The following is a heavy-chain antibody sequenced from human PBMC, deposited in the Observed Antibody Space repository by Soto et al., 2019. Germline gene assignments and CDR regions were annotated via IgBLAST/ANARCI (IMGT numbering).Heavy chain of an antibody. Sequence: PGGSLRLSCSTSGFTFGDYAMSWFRQAPGKGLEWVTFITSKAYGGTTEYAASVKGRFTISSDDSKSIAYLQMDSLKTEDTAVYYCTRAKWLPLPGDSWGRGTLVTVSS. CDR2: ITSKAYGGTT. J-gene: IGHJ4*02. CDR1: GFTFGDYA. V-gene: IGHV3-49*03. CDR3: TRAKWLPLPGDS. D-gene: IGHD5-12*01.